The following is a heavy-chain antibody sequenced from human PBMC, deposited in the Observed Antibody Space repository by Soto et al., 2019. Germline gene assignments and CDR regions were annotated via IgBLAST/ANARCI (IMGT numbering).Heavy chain of an antibody. CDR2: INPNSGGT. D-gene: IGHD6-6*01. J-gene: IGHJ6*02. V-gene: IGHV1-2*04. CDR3: ARDSAYSSSSDYYYGMDV. CDR1: GYTFTCYY. Sequence: GASVKASCKASGYTFTCYYMHWVRQAPGQGLEWMGWINPNSGGTNYAQKFQGWVTMTRDTSISTAYMELSRLRSDDTAVYYCARDSAYSSSSDYYYGMDVWGQGTTVTVSS.